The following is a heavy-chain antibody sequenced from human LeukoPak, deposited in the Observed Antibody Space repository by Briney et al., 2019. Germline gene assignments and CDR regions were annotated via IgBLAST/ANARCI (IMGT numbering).Heavy chain of an antibody. CDR2: IYYSGST. CDR1: GGSISSSSYY. J-gene: IGHJ4*02. D-gene: IGHD3-22*01. CDR3: ARQYFGYDTSGPYAHFAS. Sequence: SETLSLTCTVSGGSISSSSYYWGWLRQPPGKGLEWIGSIYYSGSTYYNPSLKSRVTISVDTSKTQLSLRLTSVTAADTAVYYCARQYFGYDTSGPYAHFASWGQGTLVTVPP. V-gene: IGHV4-39*01.